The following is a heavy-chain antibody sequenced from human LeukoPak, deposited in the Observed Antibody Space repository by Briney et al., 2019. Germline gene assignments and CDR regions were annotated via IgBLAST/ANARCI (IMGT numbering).Heavy chain of an antibody. CDR2: IYYSGST. J-gene: IGHJ4*02. Sequence: SETLSLTCTVSGGSISSGDYYWSWIRQPPGKGLEWIGYIYYSGSTYYNPSLKSRVTISVDTSKNQFSLKLSSVTAADTAVYYCARGLRGRPAALDYWGQGTLVTVSS. CDR3: ARGLRGRPAALDY. CDR1: GGSISSGDYY. D-gene: IGHD2-2*01. V-gene: IGHV4-30-4*01.